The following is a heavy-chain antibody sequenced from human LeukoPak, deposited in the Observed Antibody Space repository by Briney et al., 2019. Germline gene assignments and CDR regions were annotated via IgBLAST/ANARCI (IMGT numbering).Heavy chain of an antibody. D-gene: IGHD2-2*02. V-gene: IGHV3-48*02. J-gene: IGHJ6*02. CDR1: GFTFSSND. CDR3: ARDRNIVVVPAAISYYYYGMDV. CDR2: ISITSKTI. Sequence: GGSLRLSCTGSGFTFSSNDMSWVRQPPGKGLEWVSYISITSKTIKYADSVKGRFTISRDNAKNSLYLQMNSLRDEDTAVYYCARDRNIVVVPAAISYYYYGMDVWGQGTTVTVSS.